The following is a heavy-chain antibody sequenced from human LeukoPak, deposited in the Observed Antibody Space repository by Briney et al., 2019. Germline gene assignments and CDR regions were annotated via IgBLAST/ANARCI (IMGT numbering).Heavy chain of an antibody. CDR1: GYTFTSYG. V-gene: IGHV1-18*01. D-gene: IGHD3-3*01. J-gene: IGHJ5*02. Sequence: ASVKVSCKASGYTFTSYGISWVRQAPGQGLEWMGWISACNGNTNYAQKLQGRVTMTTDTSTSTAYMELRSLRSDDTAVYYCARSALRFLEWLSVDPWGQGTLVTVSS. CDR3: ARSALRFLEWLSVDP. CDR2: ISACNGNT.